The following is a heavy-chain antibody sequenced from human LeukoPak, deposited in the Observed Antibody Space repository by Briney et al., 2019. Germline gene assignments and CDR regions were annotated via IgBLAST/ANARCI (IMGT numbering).Heavy chain of an antibody. Sequence: SETLSLTRTVSGGSISSYYWSWIRQPPGKGLEWIGYIYYSGSTNYNPSLKSRVTISVDTSKNQFSLKLSSVTAADTAVYYCASVVIAAAGTYSYGMDVWGQGTTVTGSS. V-gene: IGHV4-59*01. CDR2: IYYSGST. D-gene: IGHD6-13*01. CDR3: ASVVIAAAGTYSYGMDV. CDR1: GGSISSYY. J-gene: IGHJ6*02.